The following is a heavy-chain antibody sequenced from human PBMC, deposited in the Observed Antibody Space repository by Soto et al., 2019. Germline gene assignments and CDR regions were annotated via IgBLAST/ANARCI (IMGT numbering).Heavy chain of an antibody. CDR2: ISGSGGST. V-gene: IGHV3-23*01. Sequence: GGSLRLSCAASGFTFSSYAMSWVRQAPGKGLEGVSAISGSGGSTYYADSVKGRFTISRDNSKNTLYLQMNSLRAEDTAVYYCAKQVGLDYDFWSGEGDAFDIWGQGTMVTVSS. CDR3: AKQVGLDYDFWSGEGDAFDI. D-gene: IGHD3-3*01. CDR1: GFTFSSYA. J-gene: IGHJ3*02.